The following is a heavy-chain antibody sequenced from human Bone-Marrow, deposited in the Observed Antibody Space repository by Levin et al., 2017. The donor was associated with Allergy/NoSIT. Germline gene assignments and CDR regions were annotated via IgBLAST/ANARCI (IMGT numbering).Heavy chain of an antibody. Sequence: GESLKISCKASGYSLTAYYMHWVRQAPGQGPEWMGWINPYSGGTNYAQKFQGRVTMTRDTSISAAYMELNRLTSDDTAVYYCAKLATAYDSFDIWGQGTIVTVSS. CDR3: AKLATAYDSFDI. CDR1: GYSLTAYY. CDR2: INPYSGGT. D-gene: IGHD3-3*01. V-gene: IGHV1-2*02. J-gene: IGHJ3*02.